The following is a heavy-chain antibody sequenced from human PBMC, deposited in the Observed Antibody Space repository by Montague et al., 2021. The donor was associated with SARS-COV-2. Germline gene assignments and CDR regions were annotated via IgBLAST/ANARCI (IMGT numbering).Heavy chain of an antibody. D-gene: IGHD6-25*01. CDR2: INHSGST. V-gene: IGHV4-34*01. CDR3: ARGLSGSYSGGWVPVALFDFYHYMDV. Sequence: SETLSLTCAVYGGSFSGYYWTWIRQPPGKGLEWIGEINHSGSTTYSPSLKSRVTISVDTSKSQFSLRLSSVTAGDTAIYYCARGLSGSYSGGWVPVALFDFYHYMDVWDTGTMVTVSS. CDR1: GGSFSGYY. J-gene: IGHJ6*03.